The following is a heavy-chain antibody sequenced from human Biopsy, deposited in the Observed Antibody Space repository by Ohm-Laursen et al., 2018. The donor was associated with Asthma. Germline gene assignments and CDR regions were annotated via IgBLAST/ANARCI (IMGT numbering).Heavy chain of an antibody. CDR1: GFSFNSYG. CDR2: ISHDGNKR. Sequence: SLRLSCSATGFSFNSYGMHWVRQAPGKGLEWVALISHDGNKRYSADSVKGRLTISRDNSKNTVYLQMNSLRAEDTAVYYCAKERYYDFWSGYPIWGQGTMVTVSS. D-gene: IGHD3-3*01. V-gene: IGHV3-30*18. J-gene: IGHJ3*02. CDR3: AKERYYDFWSGYPI.